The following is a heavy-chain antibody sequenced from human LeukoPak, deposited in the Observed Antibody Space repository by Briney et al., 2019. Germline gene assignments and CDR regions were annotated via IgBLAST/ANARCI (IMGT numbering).Heavy chain of an antibody. V-gene: IGHV3-7*03. J-gene: IGHJ4*02. Sequence: GGSLRLSCATSGFTFSRHWMSWVRQAPGEGLEWVANINQDGSGKYYVDSVKGRFTISRDNAKNSLYLQMNSLRADDTALYYCAKGKKMTVAGLFDYWGQGTLVTVSS. CDR3: AKGKKMTVAGLFDY. CDR2: INQDGSGK. CDR1: GFTFSRHW. D-gene: IGHD6-19*01.